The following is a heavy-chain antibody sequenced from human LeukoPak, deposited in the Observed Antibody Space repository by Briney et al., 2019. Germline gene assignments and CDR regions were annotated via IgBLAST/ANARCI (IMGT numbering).Heavy chain of an antibody. CDR2: MNPNSGNT. CDR1: GYTFTSYD. CDR3: ARAPRITMVRGVIYWFDP. D-gene: IGHD3-10*01. Sequence: SVKVFCKASGYTFTSYDINWVRQATGQGLEWMGWMNPNSGNTGYAQKFQGRVTITRNTSISTAYMELSSLRSEDTAVYYCARAPRITMVRGVIYWFDPWGQGTLVTVSS. J-gene: IGHJ5*02. V-gene: IGHV1-8*03.